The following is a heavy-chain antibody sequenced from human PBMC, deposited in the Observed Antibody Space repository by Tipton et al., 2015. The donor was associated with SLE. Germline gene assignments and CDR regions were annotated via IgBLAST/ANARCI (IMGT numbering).Heavy chain of an antibody. D-gene: IGHD6-6*01. J-gene: IGHJ4*02. CDR2: VRYDGSNK. CDR1: GFTFSSYG. Sequence: SLRLSCAASGFTFSSYGMHWVRQAPGKGLEWVAFVRYDGSNKYYADSVKGRFTISRDNAKNSLYLQMNSLRAEDTAVYYCAREEDSSTSFDYWGQGTLVTVSS. V-gene: IGHV3-30*02. CDR3: AREEDSSTSFDY.